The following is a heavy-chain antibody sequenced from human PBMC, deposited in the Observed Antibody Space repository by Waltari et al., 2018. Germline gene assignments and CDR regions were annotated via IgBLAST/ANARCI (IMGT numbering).Heavy chain of an antibody. J-gene: IGHJ4*02. CDR3: ARVRGSSGYYGGDYFDY. D-gene: IGHD3-22*01. CDR2: IYYSGST. Sequence: QVQLQESGPGLVKPSETLSLTCTVSGGSISSYYWSWIWQPPGKGLEWIGYIYYSGSTNYNPSLKRRVTISVDTSKNQCSRKLSSVTAADTAVYYCARVRGSSGYYGGDYFDYWGQGTLVTVSS. CDR1: GGSISSYY. V-gene: IGHV4-59*01.